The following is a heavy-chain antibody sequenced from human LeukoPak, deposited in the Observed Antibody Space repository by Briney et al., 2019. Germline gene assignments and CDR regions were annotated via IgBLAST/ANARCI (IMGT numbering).Heavy chain of an antibody. D-gene: IGHD6-6*01. V-gene: IGHV4-59*01. CDR1: GGSISSYY. Sequence: SETLSLTCTVSGGSISSYYWSWIRQPPGKGLEWVGYIYYSGSTNYNPSLKSRVTISVDTSKNQFSLKLSSVTAADTAVYYCARGGAARLHFQNWGQGTLVTVSS. CDR2: IYYSGST. J-gene: IGHJ1*01. CDR3: ARGGAARLHFQN.